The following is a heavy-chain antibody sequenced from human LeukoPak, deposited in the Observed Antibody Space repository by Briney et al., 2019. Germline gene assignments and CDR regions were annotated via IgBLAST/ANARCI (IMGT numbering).Heavy chain of an antibody. Sequence: PSETLSLTCTVSGGSISSYYWSWIRQPPGKGLEWIGYIYYSGSTNYNPSLKSRVTISVDTSKNQFSLKLSSVTAADTAVYYCARHRGGYYFDYWGLGTLVTVSS. CDR3: ARHRGGYYFDY. CDR1: GGSISSYY. CDR2: IYYSGST. V-gene: IGHV4-59*08. J-gene: IGHJ4*02. D-gene: IGHD3-10*01.